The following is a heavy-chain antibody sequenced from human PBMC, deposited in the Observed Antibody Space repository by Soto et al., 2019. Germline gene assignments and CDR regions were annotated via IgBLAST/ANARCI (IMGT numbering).Heavy chain of an antibody. Sequence: QLQLQESGPGLVRPSETLSLTCTVSGGSISSSSYYWGWIRQPPGKGLEWIGSIYYSGSTYYNPSLKSRVTTSVDTSKNQFSLKLSSVTAADTAVYYCASPKIAFYNWFDPWGQGTLVTVSS. CDR2: IYYSGST. D-gene: IGHD3-3*02. CDR1: GGSISSSSYY. CDR3: ASPKIAFYNWFDP. V-gene: IGHV4-39*01. J-gene: IGHJ5*02.